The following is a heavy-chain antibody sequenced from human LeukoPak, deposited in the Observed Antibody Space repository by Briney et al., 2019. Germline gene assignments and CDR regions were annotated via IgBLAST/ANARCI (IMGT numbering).Heavy chain of an antibody. V-gene: IGHV3-64*01. Sequence: PSGGSLRLSCAASGFTFSSYAMHWVRQAPGKGLEYVSAISSNGGSTYYANSVKGRFTISRDNSKNTLYLQMGSLRAEDMAVYYCARVSDFWSGDYFDYWGQGTMVTVSS. CDR3: ARVSDFWSGDYFDY. J-gene: IGHJ4*02. D-gene: IGHD3-3*01. CDR1: GFTFSSYA. CDR2: ISSNGGST.